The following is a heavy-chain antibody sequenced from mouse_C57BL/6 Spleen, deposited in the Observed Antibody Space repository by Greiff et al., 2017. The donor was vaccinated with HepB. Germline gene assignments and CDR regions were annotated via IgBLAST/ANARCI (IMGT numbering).Heavy chain of an antibody. V-gene: IGHV1-59*01. D-gene: IGHD3-2*02. CDR3: AREGKAQAFAC. CDR1: GYTFTSYW. Sequence: QVQLQQPGAELVRPGTSVKLSCKASGYTFTSYWMHWVKQRPGQGLEWIGVIDPSDSYTNYNQKFKGKATLTVDTSSSTAYMQLSSLTSEDSAVYYCAREGKAQAFACWGQGTLVTVSA. CDR2: IDPSDSYT. J-gene: IGHJ3*01.